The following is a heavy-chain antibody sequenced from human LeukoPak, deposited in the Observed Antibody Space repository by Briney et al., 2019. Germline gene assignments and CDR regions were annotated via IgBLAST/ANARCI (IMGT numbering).Heavy chain of an antibody. J-gene: IGHJ6*03. CDR1: GGSISSSSYY. V-gene: IGHV4-39*07. D-gene: IGHD2-21*02. CDR3: ARTYCGGDCRGYYYHYYMDV. Sequence: RASETLSLICSVSGGSISSSSYYWGWIRQPPGKALEWIASIYYTGNIYDNPSLKSRVTLSVDKSKNQFSLKLSSVTAADTAVYYCARTYCGGDCRGYYYHYYMDVWSKGTTVTISS. CDR2: IYYTGNI.